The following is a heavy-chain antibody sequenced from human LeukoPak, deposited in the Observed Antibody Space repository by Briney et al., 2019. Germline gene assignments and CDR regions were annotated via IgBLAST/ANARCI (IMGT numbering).Heavy chain of an antibody. CDR1: GVSTNGYY. D-gene: IGHD6-13*01. CDR2: IYYSGSS. V-gene: IGHV4-59*01. Sequence: PSETLSLTCTVSGVSTNGYYWNWLRQPPGKGREGIGYIYYSGSSNNNPSLKSRVTISVDTSKNQFSLKLNSVTAADTAVYYCARESRSSWSAVDYWGQGTLVTVSS. J-gene: IGHJ4*02. CDR3: ARESRSSWSAVDY.